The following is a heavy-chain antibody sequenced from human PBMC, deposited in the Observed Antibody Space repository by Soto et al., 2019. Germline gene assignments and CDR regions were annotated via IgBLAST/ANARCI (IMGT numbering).Heavy chain of an antibody. D-gene: IGHD2-8*01. CDR3: ARLRGVSAFES. Sequence: PSETLSLTCTVSGGSISSTNYYWGWTRQPPGKGLEWIGSIYYSGSPFYNPSLKSRVTISVDTSNNHFSLKLSSVTAADTAVYYCARLRGVSAFESWGQGTLVTV. CDR2: IYYSGSP. CDR1: GGSISSTNYY. J-gene: IGHJ4*02. V-gene: IGHV4-39*02.